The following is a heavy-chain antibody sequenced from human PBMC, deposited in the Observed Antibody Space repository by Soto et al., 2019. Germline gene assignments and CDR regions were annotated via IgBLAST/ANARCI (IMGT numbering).Heavy chain of an antibody. CDR2: IIPIFGTT. J-gene: IGHJ5*02. Sequence: QVHLVQSGAEVKKPGSSVNVSCKASGGTFSNYAITWVRQAPGQGLEWVGRIIPIFGTTNVAQTLQGRVTITADESMSTAYMELSGVRSEDTAVYYCAKDGGADGYFGNWLDPWGQGTLVTVSS. V-gene: IGHV1-69*15. CDR3: AKDGGADGYFGNWLDP. CDR1: GGTFSNYA. D-gene: IGHD5-12*01.